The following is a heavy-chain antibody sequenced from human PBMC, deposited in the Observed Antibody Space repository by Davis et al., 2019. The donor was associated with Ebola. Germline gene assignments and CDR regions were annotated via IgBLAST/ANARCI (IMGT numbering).Heavy chain of an antibody. J-gene: IGHJ4*02. CDR2: VFSTGNS. CDR3: AGLSPLGTTIDY. D-gene: IGHD1-7*01. Sequence: PSETLSLTCTVSGASVSSSNSWGWVRQPPGKGLEWIVGVFSTGNSYYNPSLKSRVTISLETSTSQFSLRLTSVTAADTAVYYCAGLSPLGTTIDYCGQGTLVTVFS. V-gene: IGHV4-39*01. CDR1: GASVSSSNS.